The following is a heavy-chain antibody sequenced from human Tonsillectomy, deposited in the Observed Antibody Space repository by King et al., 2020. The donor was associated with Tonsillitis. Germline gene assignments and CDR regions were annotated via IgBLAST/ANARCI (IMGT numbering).Heavy chain of an antibody. CDR1: GFSLSTSGVG. CDR3: AHSGRSVLPFDP. D-gene: IGHD2-15*01. CDR2: IFWDDDK. V-gene: IGHV2-5*02. Sequence: ITLKESGPTLVKPTQTLTLTCTFSGFSLSTSGVGVGWIRQPPGKALEWLALIFWDDDKRYSPSLKSRLTITKVTSKNQVVLTMTNMDPVDTATYYCAHSGRSVLPFDPWGQGTLVTVSS. J-gene: IGHJ5*02.